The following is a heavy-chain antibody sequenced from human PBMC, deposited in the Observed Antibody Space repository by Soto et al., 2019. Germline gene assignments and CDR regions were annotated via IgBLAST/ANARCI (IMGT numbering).Heavy chain of an antibody. CDR1: GFTFDDYA. CDR3: AKERIPGGNYYYYYGMDV. CDR2: ISWNSGLI. V-gene: IGHV3-9*01. J-gene: IGHJ6*02. D-gene: IGHD2-15*01. Sequence: GGSLRLSCAASGFTFDDYAMHWVRQAPGKGLEWVSGISWNSGLIGYADSVKGRFIISRDNAKNSLYLQMNSLRAEDTALYYCAKERIPGGNYYYYYGMDVWGQGTTVTVSS.